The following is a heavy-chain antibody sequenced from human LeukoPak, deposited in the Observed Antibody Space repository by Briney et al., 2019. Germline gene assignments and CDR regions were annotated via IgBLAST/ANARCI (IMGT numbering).Heavy chain of an antibody. D-gene: IGHD3-10*01. Sequence: SETLSLTCTVSGGSISSYYWSWIRQPPGRGLEWIGYIYYSGSTNYNPSLKSRGTISVDTSNNQFSLKLTSVTAADTAVYYCARSGRGNSAGFDCWGQGTLVTVSS. J-gene: IGHJ4*02. CDR2: IYYSGST. V-gene: IGHV4-59*01. CDR3: ARSGRGNSAGFDC. CDR1: GGSISSYY.